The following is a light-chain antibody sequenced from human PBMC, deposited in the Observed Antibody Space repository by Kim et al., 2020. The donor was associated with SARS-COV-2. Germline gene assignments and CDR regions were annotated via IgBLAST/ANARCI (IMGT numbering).Light chain of an antibody. CDR1: QSVSND. CDR3: QHYNNWSGT. J-gene: IGKJ4*01. Sequence: EIVMTQSPATLSVAPGERATLSCRASQSVSNDLAWYQQKPGQAPRLLIYAASTRATGIPARFSGSGSETYFTLTISSLQSEDSAVYYCQHYNNWSGTFGGGTKVDIK. V-gene: IGKV3-15*01. CDR2: AAS.